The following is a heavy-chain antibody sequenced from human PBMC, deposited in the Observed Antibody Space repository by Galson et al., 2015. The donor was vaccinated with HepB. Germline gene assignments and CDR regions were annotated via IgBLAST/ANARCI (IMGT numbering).Heavy chain of an antibody. Sequence: SLRLSCAASGFTFNDYRMNWVRQAPGKGLEWIAYISRNSKVIHYTDSAKGRFTVSRDNAKNSLYLQLDSLRDGDTSLYYCVRDGGDGYNYSDLCGQGTLVTVSS. CDR3: VRDGGDGYNYSDL. V-gene: IGHV3-48*02. CDR1: GFTFNDYR. D-gene: IGHD2-21*01. J-gene: IGHJ5*02. CDR2: ISRNSKVI.